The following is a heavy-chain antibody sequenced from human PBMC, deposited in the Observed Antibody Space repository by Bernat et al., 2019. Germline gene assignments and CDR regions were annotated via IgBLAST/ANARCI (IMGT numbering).Heavy chain of an antibody. V-gene: IGHV3-73*01. J-gene: IGHJ5*02. D-gene: IGHD5-18*01. CDR2: IRSKANSYAS. CDR3: TRRGTATA. Sequence: EVQLVESGGGLVQPGGSLKLSCAASGFTFSGSAMHWVRQASGKGLEWVGRIRSKANSYASAYAASVKGRFTISRDDSKNTAYLQMNSLKTEDTAVYYCTRRGTATAWGQGTLVTVSS. CDR1: GFTFSGSA.